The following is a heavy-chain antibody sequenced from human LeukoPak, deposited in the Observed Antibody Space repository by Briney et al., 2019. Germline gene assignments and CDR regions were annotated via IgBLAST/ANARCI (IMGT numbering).Heavy chain of an antibody. Sequence: SETLSLTCAVYGGSFSGYYWSWIRQPPGKGLEWIGEINHSGSTNYNPSLKSRVTISLDTSKNQFSLKLSSVTAADTAVYYCARGLSGSWTRCYYMDVWGKGTTVTVSS. V-gene: IGHV4-34*01. J-gene: IGHJ6*03. CDR1: GGSFSGYY. D-gene: IGHD6-13*01. CDR2: INHSGST. CDR3: ARGLSGSWTRCYYMDV.